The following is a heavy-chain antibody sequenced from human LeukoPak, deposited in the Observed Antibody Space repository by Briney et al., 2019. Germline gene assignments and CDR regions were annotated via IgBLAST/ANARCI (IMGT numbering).Heavy chain of an antibody. Sequence: GGSLRLSCAASGFTFSSYAMHWVRQAPGKGLEYVSAISSNGDSTYYANSVKGRFTISRDNSKNTLYLQMGSLRAEDMAVYYCARHGDSAMVTPVDYFDYWGQGTLVTVSS. V-gene: IGHV3-64*01. CDR2: ISSNGDST. D-gene: IGHD5-18*01. J-gene: IGHJ4*02. CDR1: GFTFSSYA. CDR3: ARHGDSAMVTPVDYFDY.